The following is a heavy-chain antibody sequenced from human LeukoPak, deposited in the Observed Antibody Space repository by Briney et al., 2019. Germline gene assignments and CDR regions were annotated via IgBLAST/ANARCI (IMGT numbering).Heavy chain of an antibody. Sequence: GGSLRLSCAASGFTFXSXXXXXVXXXPGXXLXWXANIXQDGTXKYYVDYVKGRFTISRDNAKNSLYLQMNSLRAEDTAVYYCARETYYDFWSGYEPLDHWGQGTLVTVSS. CDR1: GFTFXSXX. V-gene: IGHV3-7*05. CDR3: ARETYYDFWSGYEPLDH. J-gene: IGHJ4*02. CDR2: IXQDGTXK. D-gene: IGHD3-3*01.